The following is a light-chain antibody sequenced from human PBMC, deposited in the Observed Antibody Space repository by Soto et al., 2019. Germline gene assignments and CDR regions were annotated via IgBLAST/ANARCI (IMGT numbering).Light chain of an antibody. CDR1: SSNLGRNK. J-gene: IGLJ3*02. CDR2: SKN. CDR3: SAWDDSLNGWV. V-gene: IGLV1-44*01. Sequence: QAVVTQPPSASGTPGQRVTISCSGSSSNLGRNKVNWYQQFPGTAPKLLIYSKNQRPSGVPDRFSGSQSGTSASLAISGLQSEDEADYYCSAWDDSLNGWVFGGGTKVTVL.